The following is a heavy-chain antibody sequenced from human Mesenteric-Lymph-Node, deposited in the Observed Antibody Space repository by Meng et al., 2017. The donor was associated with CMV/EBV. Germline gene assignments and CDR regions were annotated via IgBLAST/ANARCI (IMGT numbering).Heavy chain of an antibody. Sequence: GESLKISCAASGFTFSSYSMNWVRQAPGKGLEWVAYISASDTVYYADSVEGRFTVSRDNARNSLFLQMNSLRVDDTAVYYCARMNYDYWSDYATFFDYWGQGTLVTVSS. V-gene: IGHV3-48*04. D-gene: IGHD3-3*01. CDR2: ISASDTV. J-gene: IGHJ4*01. CDR1: GFTFSSYS. CDR3: ARMNYDYWSDYATFFDY.